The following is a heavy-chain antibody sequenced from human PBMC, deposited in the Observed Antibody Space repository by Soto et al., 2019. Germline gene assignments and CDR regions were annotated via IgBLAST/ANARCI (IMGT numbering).Heavy chain of an antibody. D-gene: IGHD6-6*01. J-gene: IGHJ6*02. CDR2: IKQDGSEK. V-gene: IGHV3-7*03. CDR1: GFLFSTYW. Sequence: EVQLVESGGGLVQPGGSLRLSCAASGFLFSTYWMSWVRQAPGKGLEWVANIKQDGSEKYYVDSVKGRFTISKDNAKNSLYLQMTSLRAEDTAVYYCARASWGMDVWGQGTTVTVSS. CDR3: ARASWGMDV.